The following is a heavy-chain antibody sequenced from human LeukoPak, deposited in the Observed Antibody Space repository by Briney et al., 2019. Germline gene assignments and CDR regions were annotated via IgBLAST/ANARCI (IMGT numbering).Heavy chain of an antibody. CDR1: GGSIGTYY. J-gene: IGHJ4*02. Sequence: SETLSLTCSVFGGSIGTYYWSWIRQPPGKGLEWIGNIYYSGSTNYNPSPKSRVTISVDTSKNQFSLKLSSVTAADTAVYYCARSYSGNYSGHWGQGTLVTVSS. V-gene: IGHV4-59*01. D-gene: IGHD1-26*01. CDR2: IYYSGST. CDR3: ARSYSGNYSGH.